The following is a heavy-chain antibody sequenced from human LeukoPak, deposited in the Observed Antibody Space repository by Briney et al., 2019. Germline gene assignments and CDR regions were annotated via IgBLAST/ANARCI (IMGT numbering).Heavy chain of an antibody. J-gene: IGHJ4*02. CDR3: ARAADSGYDPDPSPYYFDY. D-gene: IGHD5-12*01. V-gene: IGHV4-61*01. CDR2: IYYSGST. Sequence: SQTLSLTCAISGDSVSSNSAAWSWIRQPPGKGLEWIGYIYYSGSTNYNPSLKSRVTISVDTSKNQFSLKLSSVTAADTAVYYCARAADSGYDPDPSPYYFDYWGQGTLVTVSS. CDR1: GDSVSSNSAA.